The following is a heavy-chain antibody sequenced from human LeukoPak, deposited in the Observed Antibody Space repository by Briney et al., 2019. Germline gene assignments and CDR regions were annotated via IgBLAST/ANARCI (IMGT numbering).Heavy chain of an antibody. V-gene: IGHV1-69*13. J-gene: IGHJ4*02. CDR2: IIPIFGTA. CDR3: ARDGTGSASSSWDFDY. CDR1: GGTFSSYA. D-gene: IGHD6-13*01. Sequence: ASVKVSCKASGGTFSSYAISWVRQAPGQGLEWMGGIIPIFGTANYTQKFQGRVTITADESTSTAYMELSSLRSEDTAVYYCARDGTGSASSSWDFDYWGQGTLVTVSS.